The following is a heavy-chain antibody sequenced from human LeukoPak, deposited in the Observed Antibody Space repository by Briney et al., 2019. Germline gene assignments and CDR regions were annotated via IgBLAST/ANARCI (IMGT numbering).Heavy chain of an antibody. Sequence: GGSLRLTCAASEFPFYTFATSWVRQTPEKGLEWVSTISGSGGTTYYADSVKGRFTISRDDSKNTVHLQMNSLRAEDTATYFCAKGGRGSGNYYSPFDIWGQGTVVAVSS. V-gene: IGHV3-23*01. D-gene: IGHD3-10*01. CDR1: EFPFYTFA. CDR3: AKGGRGSGNYYSPFDI. CDR2: ISGSGGTT. J-gene: IGHJ4*02.